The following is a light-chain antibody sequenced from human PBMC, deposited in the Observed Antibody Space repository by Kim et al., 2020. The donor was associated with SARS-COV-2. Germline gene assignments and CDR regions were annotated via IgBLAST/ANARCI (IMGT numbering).Light chain of an antibody. V-gene: IGKV3-20*01. CDR2: EAL. Sequence: LSPGERATLSCRASQSVGSSLLAWYQQKPGQAPRLLIYEALKRVAGIPDRFSGSGSGTDFTLTISRPEPEDFAMYYCQQYGSSPYSFGQGTKLEI. CDR3: QQYGSSPYS. CDR1: QSVGSSL. J-gene: IGKJ2*03.